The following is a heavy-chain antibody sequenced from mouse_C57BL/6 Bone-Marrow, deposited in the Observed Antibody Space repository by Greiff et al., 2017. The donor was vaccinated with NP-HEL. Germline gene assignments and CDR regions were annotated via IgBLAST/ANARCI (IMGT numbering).Heavy chain of an antibody. Sequence: EVKLQESGPVLVKPGASVKMSCKASGYTFTDYYMNWVKQSHGKSLEWIGVINPYNGGTSYNQKFKGKATLTVDKSSSTAYMELNSLTSEDSAVYYCVRQLRLQRFAYWGQGTLVTVSA. V-gene: IGHV1-19*01. CDR3: VRQLRLQRFAY. D-gene: IGHD3-2*02. CDR2: INPYNGGT. CDR1: GYTFTDYY. J-gene: IGHJ3*01.